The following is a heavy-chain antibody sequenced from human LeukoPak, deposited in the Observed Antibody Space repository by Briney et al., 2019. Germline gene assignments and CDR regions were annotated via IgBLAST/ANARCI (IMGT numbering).Heavy chain of an antibody. D-gene: IGHD6-19*01. J-gene: IGHJ6*02. V-gene: IGHV3-21*01. CDR3: ARDLLTPVAGPLGYYYGMDV. CDR2: ISSSSSYI. CDR1: GFTVSSNY. Sequence: PGGSLRLSCAASGFTVSSNYMNWVRQAPGKGLEWVSSISSSSSYIYYADSVKGRFTISRDNAKNSLYLQMNSLRAEDTAVYYCARDLLTPVAGPLGYYYGMDVWGQGTTVTVSS.